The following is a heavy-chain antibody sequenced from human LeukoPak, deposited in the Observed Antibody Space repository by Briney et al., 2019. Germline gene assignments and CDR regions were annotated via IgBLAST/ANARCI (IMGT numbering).Heavy chain of an antibody. V-gene: IGHV3-30*02. CDR2: IRYDGSNK. Sequence: PGGSLRLSCAASGFTFRSYGMHWVRQAPGKGLEGVAFIRYDGSNKYYADSVKGRFTISRDNSKNTLYLQMNSLRAEDTAVYYCAKDGTYYYGSGSYCFDYWGQGTLVTVSS. CDR3: AKDGTYYYGSGSYCFDY. CDR1: GFTFRSYG. J-gene: IGHJ4*02. D-gene: IGHD3-10*01.